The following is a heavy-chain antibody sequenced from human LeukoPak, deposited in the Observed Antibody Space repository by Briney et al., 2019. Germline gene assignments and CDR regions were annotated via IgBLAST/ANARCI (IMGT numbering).Heavy chain of an antibody. CDR3: AHGEWELLPAYYFDY. Sequence: SGPTLVNPTQTLTLTCTFSGFSLSTSGVGVGWIRQPPGKALEWLALIYWDDDKRYSPSLKSRLTITKDTSKNQVVLTMTNMDPGDTATYYCAHGEWELLPAYYFDYWGQGTLVTVSS. CDR1: GFSLSTSGVG. V-gene: IGHV2-5*02. D-gene: IGHD1-26*01. J-gene: IGHJ4*02. CDR2: IYWDDDK.